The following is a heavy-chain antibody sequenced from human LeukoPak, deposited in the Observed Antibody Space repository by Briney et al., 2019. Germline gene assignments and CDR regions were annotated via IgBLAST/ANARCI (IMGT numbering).Heavy chain of an antibody. D-gene: IGHD3-3*01. V-gene: IGHV3-74*01. CDR1: GFTFSSYW. Sequence: PGGSLRLSCAASGFTFSSYWMHWVRQAPGKGLVWVSRINSDGSSTSYADSVKGRFTISRDNAKNTLYLQMNSLRAEDTAVCYCASDFWSGYYTPMGVNYWGQGTLVTVSS. CDR2: INSDGSST. J-gene: IGHJ4*02. CDR3: ASDFWSGYYTPMGVNY.